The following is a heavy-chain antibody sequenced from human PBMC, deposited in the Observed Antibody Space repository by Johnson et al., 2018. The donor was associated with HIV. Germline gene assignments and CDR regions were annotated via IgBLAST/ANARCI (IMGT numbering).Heavy chain of an antibody. V-gene: IGHV3-66*01. D-gene: IGHD1-26*01. CDR3: ATFGGGSFHAFDI. CDR1: GFIVSNSY. Sequence: VQLVESGGGLVQPGGSLRLSCAASGFIVSNSYMSWVRQAPGKGLEWVSVIYSGGGTYYPDSVKGRFTISRDNSKNTLYLQMNSLRAEDTAVYYCATFGGGSFHAFDIWGQGTMVTVSS. CDR2: IYSGGGT. J-gene: IGHJ3*02.